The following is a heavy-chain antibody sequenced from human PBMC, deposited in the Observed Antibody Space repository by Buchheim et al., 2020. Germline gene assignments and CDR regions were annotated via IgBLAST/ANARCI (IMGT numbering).Heavy chain of an antibody. J-gene: IGHJ4*02. Sequence: EVLLVESGGGLVQPGGSLRLSCAASGFTLSRHWMHWVRQGPGKGLLWVSRINSDGSNTKYADIVKGRYTISRDDAKKMLYLQMDSLRAEDTGVYYCARGFYSEYAFDYWGQGTL. D-gene: IGHD4-11*01. CDR1: GFTLSRHW. V-gene: IGHV3-74*03. CDR2: INSDGSNT. CDR3: ARGFYSEYAFDY.